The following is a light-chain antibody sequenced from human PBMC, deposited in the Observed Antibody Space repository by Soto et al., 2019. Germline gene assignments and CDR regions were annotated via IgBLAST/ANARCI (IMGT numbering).Light chain of an antibody. CDR3: QQYGDSIT. CDR1: QTVRSSY. J-gene: IGKJ4*01. Sequence: LTQSPGSLSLSSGERATVSCRASQTVRSSYLAWYQQRPGQAPILLIYGAFNRATGIPDRFSGSESGRDYNLTISRLDPDDSAVYYCQQYGDSITFGGGTKLEI. V-gene: IGKV3-20*01. CDR2: GAF.